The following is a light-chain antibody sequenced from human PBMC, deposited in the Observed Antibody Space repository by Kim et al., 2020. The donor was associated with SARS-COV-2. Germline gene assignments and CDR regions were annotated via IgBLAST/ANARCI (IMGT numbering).Light chain of an antibody. CDR1: EGISSY. CDR2: AAS. V-gene: IGKV1-8*01. Sequence: ASTGDRVIITCRASEGISSYLAWYQQKPGKAPKLLIYAASTLQSGVPSRFSGSGSGTDFTLTISCLQSEDFATYYCQQYYGFPLTFGGGTKVDIK. J-gene: IGKJ4*01. CDR3: QQYYGFPLT.